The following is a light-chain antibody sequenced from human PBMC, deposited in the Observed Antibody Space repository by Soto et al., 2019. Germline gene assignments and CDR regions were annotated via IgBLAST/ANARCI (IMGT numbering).Light chain of an antibody. CDR1: QSVSSY. CDR2: DAS. J-gene: IGKJ5*01. Sequence: EIVLTQSPATLSLSPGERATFSCRASQSVSSYLAWYQQKPGQAPRLLIYDASNRATGIPARFSGSVSGTDFTLTISSLEPEDFAVYYCQQRSNWPITFGQGTRLEIK. CDR3: QQRSNWPIT. V-gene: IGKV3-11*01.